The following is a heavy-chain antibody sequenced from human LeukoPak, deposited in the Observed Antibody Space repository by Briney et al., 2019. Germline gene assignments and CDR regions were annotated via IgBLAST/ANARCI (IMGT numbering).Heavy chain of an antibody. CDR1: GGSFSAYY. D-gene: IGHD3-9*01. Sequence: SETLSLTCAVYGGSFSAYYWTWIRQPPGKGLEWIGEINHSGATIYNPSLNGRVTISVDTSKKQFSLKVSSVTAADTAVYYCARGQTEDILTGYRDYYFDYWGQGTLVTVSS. V-gene: IGHV4-34*01. CDR3: ARGQTEDILTGYRDYYFDY. CDR2: INHSGAT. J-gene: IGHJ4*02.